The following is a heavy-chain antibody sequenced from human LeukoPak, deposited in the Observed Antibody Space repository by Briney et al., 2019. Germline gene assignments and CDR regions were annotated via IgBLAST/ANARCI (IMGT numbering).Heavy chain of an antibody. CDR2: IYYSGST. Sequence: PSETLSLTCTVSGGSISSYYWSWIRQPPGKGLEWIGYIYYSGSTNYNPSLKSRVTISVDTSKNQFSLKLSSVTAADTAVYYCARTYYDFWSGYYRPLRLDYWGQGTLVTVSS. D-gene: IGHD3-3*01. V-gene: IGHV4-59*12. CDR1: GGSISSYY. CDR3: ARTYYDFWSGYYRPLRLDY. J-gene: IGHJ4*02.